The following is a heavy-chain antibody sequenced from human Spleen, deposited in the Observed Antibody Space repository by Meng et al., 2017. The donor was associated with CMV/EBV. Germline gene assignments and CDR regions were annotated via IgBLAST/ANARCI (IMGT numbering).Heavy chain of an antibody. CDR3: AKVDGSGWRQYYFDY. CDR2: IYSGGSST. D-gene: IGHD6-19*01. V-gene: IGHV3-23*03. Sequence: GFTFSSYAMSWVRQAPGKGLEWVSVIYSGGSSTYYADSVKGRFTISRDNSKNTLYLQMNSLRAEDTAVYYCAKVDGSGWRQYYFDYWGQGTLVTVSS. CDR1: GFTFSSYA. J-gene: IGHJ4*02.